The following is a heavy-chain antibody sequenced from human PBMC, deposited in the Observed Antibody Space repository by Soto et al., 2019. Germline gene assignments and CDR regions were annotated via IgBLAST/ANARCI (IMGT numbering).Heavy chain of an antibody. CDR1: DGSVSSGSYY. Sequence: QVQLQESGPGLVKPSETLSLTCTVSDGSVSSGSYYWNWIRQPPGKGLEWIGFIYYSGSTHYNPSLQSRVTISVDTSMNQFSLRLSSVTAADTAIYYCARYRGEPTLAFDMWGQGTMVTVSS. J-gene: IGHJ3*02. CDR3: ARYRGEPTLAFDM. D-gene: IGHD2-21*01. V-gene: IGHV4-61*01. CDR2: IYYSGST.